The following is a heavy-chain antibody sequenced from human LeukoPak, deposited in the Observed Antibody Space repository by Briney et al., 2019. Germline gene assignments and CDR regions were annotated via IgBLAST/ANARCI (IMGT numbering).Heavy chain of an antibody. J-gene: IGHJ4*02. D-gene: IGHD3-10*01. CDR2: ISGSGGST. Sequence: GGSLRLSCAASGFTTSSFAMNLVRQAPGKGLEWVSAISGSGGSTYYADSVKGRFTISRDNSKNTLYLQMNSLRAEDTALYYCAKHTGSFDYWGQGTLVTVSS. CDR3: AKHTGSFDY. V-gene: IGHV3-23*01. CDR1: GFTTSSFA.